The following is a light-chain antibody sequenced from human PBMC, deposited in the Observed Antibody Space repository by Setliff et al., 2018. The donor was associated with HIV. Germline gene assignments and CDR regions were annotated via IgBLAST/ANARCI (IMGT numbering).Light chain of an antibody. CDR2: EVN. CDR3: SSYTGDSILNV. Sequence: QSALTQPASVSGSPGPSITISCTGTSSDIGSYNFVSWYQHHPGRAPRLIIFEVNRRPSEVSARFSGSKSGNTASLTISDLQAEDEADYYCSSYTGDSILNVFGTGTNVTVL. V-gene: IGLV2-23*02. CDR1: SSDIGSYNF. J-gene: IGLJ1*01.